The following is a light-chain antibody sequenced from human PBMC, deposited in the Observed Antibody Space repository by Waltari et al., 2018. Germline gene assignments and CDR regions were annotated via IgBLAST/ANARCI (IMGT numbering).Light chain of an antibody. CDR2: DAS. V-gene: IGKV1-5*01. J-gene: IGKJ4*01. CDR1: HTINNY. Sequence: DIQMTQSPSTLSASEGDRVPITCRASHTINNYLAWYPQKPGKAPKLVIYDASSLESGVPSRFSGSGSGTEFTLTISSLQPDDFATYYCQQYDFYSLTFGGGTRVEIK. CDR3: QQYDFYSLT.